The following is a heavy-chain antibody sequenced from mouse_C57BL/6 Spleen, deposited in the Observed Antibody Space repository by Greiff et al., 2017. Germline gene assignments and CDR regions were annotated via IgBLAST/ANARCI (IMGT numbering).Heavy chain of an antibody. Sequence: EVQLQQSGPELVKPGASVKISCKASGYTFTDYYMNWVKQSHGKSLEWIGDINPNNGGTSYNQKFKGKATLTVDKSSSTAYMELRSLTSEDSAVYYCARSHYYGSARDAMDYWGQGTSVTVSS. CDR2: INPNNGGT. V-gene: IGHV1-26*01. D-gene: IGHD1-1*01. CDR3: ARSHYYGSARDAMDY. J-gene: IGHJ4*01. CDR1: GYTFTDYY.